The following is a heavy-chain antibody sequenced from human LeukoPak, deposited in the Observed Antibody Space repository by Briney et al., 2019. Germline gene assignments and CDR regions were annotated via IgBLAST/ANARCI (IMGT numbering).Heavy chain of an antibody. CDR3: ARAPVGDTSTVGAIDI. V-gene: IGHV1-46*03. J-gene: IGHJ3*02. CDR2: INPSGGST. D-gene: IGHD1-26*01. Sequence: ASVKVSCKASGYTFTSYYMHWVRQAPGQGLEWMGIINPSGGSTSYAQKFQGRVTMTRDTSTSTVYMELSSLRSEDTAVYYCARAPVGDTSTVGAIDIWGQGTMVTVSS. CDR1: GYTFTSYY.